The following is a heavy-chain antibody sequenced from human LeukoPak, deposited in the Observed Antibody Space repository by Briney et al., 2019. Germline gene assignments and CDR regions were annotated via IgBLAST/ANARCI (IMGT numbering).Heavy chain of an antibody. CDR2: INGDGGET. CDR1: GFTFSSYW. D-gene: IGHD6-19*01. Sequence: GGSLRLSCAASGFTFSSYWMHWVRQAPGKGLVWVTRINGDGGETIYADSVKGRFTISRDNAKNSLYLQMNSLRAEDTAVYYCARVGSGWTLDYWGQGTLVTVSS. V-gene: IGHV3-74*01. CDR3: ARVGSGWTLDY. J-gene: IGHJ4*02.